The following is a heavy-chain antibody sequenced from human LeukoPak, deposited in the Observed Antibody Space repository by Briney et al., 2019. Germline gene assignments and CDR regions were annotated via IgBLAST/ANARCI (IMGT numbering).Heavy chain of an antibody. Sequence: GGSLRLSCAASGFTVSSNYMSWVRQAPGKGLEWVSVIYSGGSTYYADSVKGRFTISRDNSKNTLYLQMNSLRAEDTAVYYCAKSLEGGDYDFDNYWGQGTLVTVSS. CDR1: GFTVSSNY. V-gene: IGHV3-66*01. CDR2: IYSGGST. J-gene: IGHJ4*02. CDR3: AKSLEGGDYDFDNY. D-gene: IGHD4-17*01.